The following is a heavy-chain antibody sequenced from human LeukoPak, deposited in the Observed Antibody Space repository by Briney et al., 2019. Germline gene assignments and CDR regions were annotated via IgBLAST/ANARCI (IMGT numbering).Heavy chain of an antibody. CDR1: GFTFSSYS. CDR3: ARHEYSNSWSPPGYFDL. V-gene: IGHV3-21*04. CDR2: ISSSSSYI. J-gene: IGHJ2*01. Sequence: GGSLRLSCAASGFTFSSYSMNWVRQAPGKGLEWVSSISSSSSYIYYADSVKGRFTISRDNAKNSLYLQMNSLRAEDTAVYYCARHEYSNSWSPPGYFDLWGRGTLITVSS. D-gene: IGHD6-13*01.